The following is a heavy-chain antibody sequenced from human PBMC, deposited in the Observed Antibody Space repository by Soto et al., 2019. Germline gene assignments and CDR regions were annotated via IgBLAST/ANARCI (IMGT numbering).Heavy chain of an antibody. J-gene: IGHJ5*01. D-gene: IGHD2-15*01. Sequence: PGESPKIPCPGSGYIFITCWMTWVRQMPGNDLQCMGTIDPSDSHENYSLSFQGHVSISVDKSIGTAQLKWSGLKASGRGMYYCERLRQSRPCISSTCYSVARFEPWGQGTLVIVS. CDR3: ERLRQSRPCISSTCYSVARFEP. CDR1: GYIFITCW. CDR2: IDPSDSHE. V-gene: IGHV5-10-1*01.